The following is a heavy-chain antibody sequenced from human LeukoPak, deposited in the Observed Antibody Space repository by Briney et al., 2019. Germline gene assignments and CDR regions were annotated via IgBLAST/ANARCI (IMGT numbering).Heavy chain of an antibody. Sequence: SVKVSCKASGFTFTSSSIQWIRQARAQRLEWIGWIVGDSTDTYYAQRFQERVTIARDMSTSTAYLELSSLRSEDTAVYYCAADPDTTMAFDCWGQGTLVTVSS. D-gene: IGHD5-18*01. CDR1: GFTFTSSS. V-gene: IGHV1-58*02. CDR3: AADPDTTMAFDC. J-gene: IGHJ4*02. CDR2: IVGDSTDT.